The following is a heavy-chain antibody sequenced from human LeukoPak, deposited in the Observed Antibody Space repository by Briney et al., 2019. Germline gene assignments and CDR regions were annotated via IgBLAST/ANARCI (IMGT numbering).Heavy chain of an antibody. V-gene: IGHV3-23*01. D-gene: IGHD2-21*01. Sequence: GGSLRLSCAASGFTFGTYDMSWIRQAPGKGLEWVSGISGSGGSTYYAVSVKGRFTISRDNSKNTLYLQMNSLRAEDTAVYYCSSITSEGSYFEYWGQGTLVAVSS. CDR3: SSITSEGSYFEY. CDR1: GFTFGTYD. CDR2: ISGSGGST. J-gene: IGHJ4*02.